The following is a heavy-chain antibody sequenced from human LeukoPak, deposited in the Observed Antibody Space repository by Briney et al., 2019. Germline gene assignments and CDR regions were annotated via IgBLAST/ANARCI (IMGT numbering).Heavy chain of an antibody. CDR3: ARGGDYPYYYGMDV. J-gene: IGHJ6*02. V-gene: IGHV3-74*01. Sequence: PGGSLRLSCAASGFTFSSYWMHWVRQAPGKGLVWVSRINSDGSSTSYADSVKGRFTISRDNTKNTLYLQMNSLGAEDTAVYYCARGGDYPYYYGMDVWGQGTTVTVSS. CDR1: GFTFSSYW. D-gene: IGHD4-17*01. CDR2: INSDGSST.